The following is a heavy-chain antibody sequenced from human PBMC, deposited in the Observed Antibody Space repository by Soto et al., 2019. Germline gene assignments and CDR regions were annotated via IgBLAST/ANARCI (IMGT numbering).Heavy chain of an antibody. CDR2: IYHSGST. CDR3: ARGDVNIVATISHYFDY. CDR1: GGSISSSNW. J-gene: IGHJ4*02. Sequence: SETLSLTCAVSGGSISSSNWWRWVRQPPGKGLEWIGEIYHSGSTNYNPSLKSRVTISVDTSRNQFSLKLSSVTAADTAVYYCARGDVNIVATISHYFDYWGQGTLVTVSS. V-gene: IGHV4-4*02. D-gene: IGHD5-12*01.